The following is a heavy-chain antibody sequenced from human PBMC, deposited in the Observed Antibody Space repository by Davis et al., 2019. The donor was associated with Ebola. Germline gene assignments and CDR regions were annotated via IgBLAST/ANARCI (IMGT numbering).Heavy chain of an antibody. CDR3: VKDTSTIWFDI. J-gene: IGHJ3*02. CDR2: LDTSADT. Sequence: GESLKISCAASGFIFSSYVMSWVRQAPGKGLEWVSTLDTSADTYYADSVKGRFTISRDNSKNILYLQMNGLRVEDTAIYYCVKDTSTIWFDIWGQGTMVTVSS. D-gene: IGHD1-26*01. CDR1: GFIFSSYV. V-gene: IGHV3-23*01.